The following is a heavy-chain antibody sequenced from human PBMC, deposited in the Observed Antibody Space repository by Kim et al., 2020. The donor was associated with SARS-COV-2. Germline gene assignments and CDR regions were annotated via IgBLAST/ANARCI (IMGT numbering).Heavy chain of an antibody. Sequence: ASVKVSCKASGYSFTNYYIHWVRQAPGQGLEWMGIIVPSAGNTNYAQTFKGRFTMTRDTSTSTVYMDLSSLRSEDTAVYYCAGEPPGGTRGFDYWGQGNLVTVSS. CDR2: IVPSAGNT. D-gene: IGHD2-2*01. CDR1: GYSFTNYY. V-gene: IGHV1-46*01. CDR3: AGEPPGGTRGFDY. J-gene: IGHJ4*02.